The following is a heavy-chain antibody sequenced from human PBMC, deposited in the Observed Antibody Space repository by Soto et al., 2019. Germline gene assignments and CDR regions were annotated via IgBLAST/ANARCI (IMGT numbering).Heavy chain of an antibody. CDR1: GGSISSSSYY. CDR3: ATIRGSFGGYY. Sequence: QLQLQESGPGLVKPSETLSLTCTVSGGSISSSSYYWGWIRQPPGKGLEWIGGIYYSGSTYYNPSLKSRVTLSEDPSKTPFSLKLSSVSAADPAVYSCATIRGSFGGYYWGKGPLVTVSS. V-gene: IGHV4-39*01. J-gene: IGHJ4*02. D-gene: IGHD1-26*01. CDR2: IYYSGST.